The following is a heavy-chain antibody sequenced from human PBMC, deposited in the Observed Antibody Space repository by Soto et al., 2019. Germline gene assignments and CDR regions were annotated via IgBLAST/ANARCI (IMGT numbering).Heavy chain of an antibody. CDR3: AKVHVMVVAGSTFDY. V-gene: IGHV4-38-2*02. CDR2: IYHGGTT. Sequence: SETLSLTCTVSGYSISSGSYWGWIRQPPGKGPEWIASIYHGGTTFYNPSLKSRVTISVDTSNNQFSLKLRSVTAADTAVYYCAKVHVMVVAGSTFDYWGHGTLVTVS. D-gene: IGHD6-19*01. CDR1: GYSISSGSY. J-gene: IGHJ4*01.